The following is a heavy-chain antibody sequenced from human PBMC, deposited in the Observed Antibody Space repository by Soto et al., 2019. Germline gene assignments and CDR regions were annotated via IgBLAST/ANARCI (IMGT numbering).Heavy chain of an antibody. D-gene: IGHD1-1*01. CDR2: INHSGST. J-gene: IGHJ4*02. V-gene: IGHV4-34*01. CDR1: GGSSSGYY. CDR3: AIGYGRNVDY. Sequence: HVQLQQWGAGLLKPSETLSLPCAVFGGSSSGYYWNWLRQPPGKGLEWIVEINHSGSTNYNPSLKIRVTLSVDTSKHQFSLKLSSVTGADTAVYYCAIGYGRNVDYCGQGTLVTVSS.